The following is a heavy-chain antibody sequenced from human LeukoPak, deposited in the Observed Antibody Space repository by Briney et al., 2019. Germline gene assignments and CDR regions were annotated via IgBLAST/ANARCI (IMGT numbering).Heavy chain of an antibody. CDR3: VKDPAVAGTRYFDY. Sequence: GGSLRLSCSASGFTFSSYAMHWVRQAPGKGLEYVSAISSNGGSTYYADSVKGRFTISRDNSQNTLYLQMSSLRAEDPAVYYCVKDPAVAGTRYFDYWRQGTLVTVSS. CDR2: ISSNGGST. D-gene: IGHD6-19*01. CDR1: GFTFSSYA. J-gene: IGHJ4*02. V-gene: IGHV3-64D*09.